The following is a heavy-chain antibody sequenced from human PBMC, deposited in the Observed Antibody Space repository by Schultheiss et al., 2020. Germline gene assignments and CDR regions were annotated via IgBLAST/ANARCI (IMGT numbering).Heavy chain of an antibody. J-gene: IGHJ4*02. V-gene: IGHV1-18*01. Sequence: ASVKVSCKASGYTFTSYGISWVRQAPGQGLEWMGWISAYNGNTNYAQKLQGRVTMTTDTSTSTAYMELMSLRSDDTAVYYCARDTPGYCSSTSCPILWGQGTLVTVSS. CDR2: ISAYNGNT. CDR3: ARDTPGYCSSTSCPIL. CDR1: GYTFTSYG. D-gene: IGHD2-2*01.